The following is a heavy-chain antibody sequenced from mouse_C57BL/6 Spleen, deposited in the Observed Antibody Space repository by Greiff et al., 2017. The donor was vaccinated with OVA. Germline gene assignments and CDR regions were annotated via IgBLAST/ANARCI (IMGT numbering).Heavy chain of an antibody. D-gene: IGHD2-1*01. CDR2: IDPETGGT. CDR1: GYTFTDYE. CDR3: TRSGYGNYVDFDY. J-gene: IGHJ2*01. V-gene: IGHV1-15*01. Sequence: QVQLQQSGAELVRPGASVTLSCKASGYTFTDYEMHWVKQTPVHGLEWIGAIDPETGGTAYNQKVKGKAILTADKSSSTAYMELRSLTSEDSAVYYCTRSGYGNYVDFDYWGQGTTLTVSS.